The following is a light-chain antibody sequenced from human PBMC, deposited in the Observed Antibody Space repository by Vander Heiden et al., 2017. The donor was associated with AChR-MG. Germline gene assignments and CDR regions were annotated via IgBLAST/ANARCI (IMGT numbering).Light chain of an antibody. V-gene: IGLV3-21*02. CDR1: DIGTKS. Sequence: SSILTQPRSVPVAPGQTASITCGGNDIGTKSVHWYQQKPGQAPVLVVYDDSDRPSGIPERFSGSNSGNTATLTISGVEAGDEADYYCQVWDTTIDPVIFGGGTKLTVL. CDR2: DDS. J-gene: IGLJ2*01. CDR3: QVWDTTIDPVI.